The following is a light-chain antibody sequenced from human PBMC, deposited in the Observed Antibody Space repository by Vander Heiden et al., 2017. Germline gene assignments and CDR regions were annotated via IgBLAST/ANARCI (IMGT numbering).Light chain of an antibody. V-gene: IGLV2-11*01. J-gene: IGLJ3*02. CDR2: DVS. Sequence: QSALTQPRPVSGSPGQPVTISCTGTSSDVGGYNYVSWYQQHPGKAPKLMIYDVSKRPSGVPDRFSGSKSGNTASLTISGLQAEDEADYYCCSYAGSYTFAWVFGGGTKLTVL. CDR3: CSYAGSYTFAWV. CDR1: SSDVGGYNY.